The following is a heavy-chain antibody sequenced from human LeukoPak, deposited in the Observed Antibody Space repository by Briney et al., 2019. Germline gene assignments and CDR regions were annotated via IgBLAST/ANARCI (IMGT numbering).Heavy chain of an antibody. CDR2: IYRAGDT. V-gene: IGHV3-53*01. Sequence: GGSLRLSCVVSGFTVSENYLSWVRQAPGQGLEWVSVIYRAGDTYYADSVKGRFTVSRDTSNNTIYLEMNGLRAEDTAVYYCAREDIKDSYTSDWGQGTLVVVSS. CDR3: AREDIKDSYTSD. J-gene: IGHJ4*02. D-gene: IGHD2-15*01. CDR1: GFTVSENY.